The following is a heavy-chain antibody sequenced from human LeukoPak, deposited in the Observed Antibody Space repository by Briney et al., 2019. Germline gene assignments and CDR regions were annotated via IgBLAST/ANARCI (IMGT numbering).Heavy chain of an antibody. CDR2: ISSSSSYI. J-gene: IGHJ4*02. Sequence: GGSLRLSCGASGFTFSSYSMNWVRQAPGKGLEWVSSISSSSSYIYYADSVKGRFTISRDNAKNSLYLQMNSLRAEDTAVYYCAREGVGVDTAMVKDYWGQGTLVTVSS. D-gene: IGHD5-18*01. CDR3: AREGVGVDTAMVKDY. V-gene: IGHV3-21*01. CDR1: GFTFSSYS.